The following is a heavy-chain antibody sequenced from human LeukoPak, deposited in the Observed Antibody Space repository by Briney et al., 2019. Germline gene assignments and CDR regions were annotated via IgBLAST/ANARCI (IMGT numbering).Heavy chain of an antibody. CDR3: AREPNSGSYYKILDY. J-gene: IGHJ4*02. CDR1: GYTFTGYY. D-gene: IGHD3-10*01. V-gene: IGHV1-2*02. Sequence: ASVKVSCKASGYTFTGYYMHWVRQAPGQGLEWMGWINPNSGGTNYAQKFQGRVTMTRDTSISTAYMELSRLRSDDTAVYYCAREPNSGSYYKILDYWGQGTLVAVSS. CDR2: INPNSGGT.